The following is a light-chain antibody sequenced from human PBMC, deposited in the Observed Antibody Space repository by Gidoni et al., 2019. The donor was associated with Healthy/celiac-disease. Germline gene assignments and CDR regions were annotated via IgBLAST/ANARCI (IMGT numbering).Light chain of an antibody. CDR1: QSVSSY. CDR3: QQRSTWPPMYT. V-gene: IGKV3-11*01. Sequence: EMVLTQSQATLSLSPGERATLSCRASQSVSSYLAWYQQKPGQAPRLLIYDASNRATGIPARFSGSGSGTDFTLTISSLEPEDFAVYYCQQRSTWPPMYTFGQGTKLEIK. CDR2: DAS. J-gene: IGKJ2*01.